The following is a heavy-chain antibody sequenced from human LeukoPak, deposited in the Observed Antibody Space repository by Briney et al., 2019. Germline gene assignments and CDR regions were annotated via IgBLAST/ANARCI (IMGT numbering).Heavy chain of an antibody. Sequence: PGGSLRLSCEGSAFIFSGHWMNWVRQTPGKGLEWVASIKEDGSERQYVDSVKGRFSISRDNTKGSLFLQLNSLRAEDTAVYYCARDSTYGSSPLDIWGQGTMVTVSS. J-gene: IGHJ3*02. V-gene: IGHV3-7*03. CDR2: IKEDGSER. D-gene: IGHD6-13*01. CDR3: ARDSTYGSSPLDI. CDR1: AFIFSGHW.